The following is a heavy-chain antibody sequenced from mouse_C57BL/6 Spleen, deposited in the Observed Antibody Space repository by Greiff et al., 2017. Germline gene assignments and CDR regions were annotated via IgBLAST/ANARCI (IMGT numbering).Heavy chain of an antibody. V-gene: IGHV1-22*01. D-gene: IGHD2-2*01. J-gene: IGHJ2*01. CDR1: GYTFTDYN. CDR2: INPHNGGT. CDR3: ARRVTRRFFDY. Sequence: DVQLQESGPELVKPGASVKMSCKASGYTFTDYNMHWVKPSHGKSLEWIGYINPHNGGTSYNQKFKGKATFTVNKSSSTAYMGLRSLTSEDSAVYYCARRVTRRFFDYWGQGTTLTVSS.